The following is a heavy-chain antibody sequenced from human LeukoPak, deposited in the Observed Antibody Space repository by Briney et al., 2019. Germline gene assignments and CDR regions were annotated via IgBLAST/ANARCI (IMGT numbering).Heavy chain of an antibody. CDR3: ARDLGPAGYSWFDP. J-gene: IGHJ5*02. V-gene: IGHV3-30*04. CDR1: GFTFSSYA. CDR2: ISYDGSNK. Sequence: GGSLRLSCAASGFTFSSYAMHWVRQAPGKGLEWVAVISYDGSNKYYADSVKGRFTISRDNSKNTLYLQMNSLRAEDTAVYYCARDLGPAGYSWFDPWGQGTLVTVSS. D-gene: IGHD3-16*01.